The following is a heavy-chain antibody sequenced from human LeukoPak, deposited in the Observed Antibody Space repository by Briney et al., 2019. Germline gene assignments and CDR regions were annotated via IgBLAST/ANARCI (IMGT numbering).Heavy chain of an antibody. CDR3: AKGRLGTSCYGYYYYMDV. CDR2: ISYDGSNK. J-gene: IGHJ6*03. Sequence: GGSLRLSCAASGFTFSSYAMHWVRQAPGKGLEWVAVISYDGSNKYYADSVKGRFTISRDNSKNTLYLQMNSLRAEDTAVYYCAKGRLGTSCYGYYYYMDVGGKGTTVTISS. D-gene: IGHD2-2*01. V-gene: IGHV3-30*04. CDR1: GFTFSSYA.